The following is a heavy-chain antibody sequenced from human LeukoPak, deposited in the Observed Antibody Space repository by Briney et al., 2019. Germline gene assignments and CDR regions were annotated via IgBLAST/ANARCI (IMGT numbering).Heavy chain of an antibody. CDR2: IHYSGST. V-gene: IGHV4-59*01. Sequence: SETLSLTCTVSGGSISTYYWSWIRQPPGKGLEWIGHIHYSGSTNYNPSLKSRVTISVDTSKNQFSLKLGSVTAADTAVYYCARDTYGSPWYFDLWGRGTLVTVSS. D-gene: IGHD4-17*01. CDR1: GGSISTYY. CDR3: ARDTYGSPWYFDL. J-gene: IGHJ2*01.